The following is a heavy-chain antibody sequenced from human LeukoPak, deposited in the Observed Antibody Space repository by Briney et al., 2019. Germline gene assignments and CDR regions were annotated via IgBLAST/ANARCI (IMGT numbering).Heavy chain of an antibody. CDR1: GGTFSSYA. V-gene: IGHV1-69*05. D-gene: IGHD2-15*01. Sequence: SVKLSCKASGGTFSSYAISWVRQAPGQGLEWMGRIIPIFGTANYAQKFQGRVTITTDEYTSTAYMELSSLRSEDTAVYYCARTSCSGGSCYSHYYYYMDVWGKGTTVTVSS. J-gene: IGHJ6*03. CDR3: ARTSCSGGSCYSHYYYYMDV. CDR2: IIPIFGTA.